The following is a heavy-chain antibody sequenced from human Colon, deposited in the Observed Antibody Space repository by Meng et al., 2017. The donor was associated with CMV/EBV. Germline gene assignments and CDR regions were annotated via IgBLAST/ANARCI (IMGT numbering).Heavy chain of an antibody. CDR1: GDSVSTTTAG. CDR2: TYYRSRWLD. Sequence: SQTLSLTCAISGDSVSTTTAGWNWIRQSPSRGLGWLGRTYYRSRWLDDYAPSVRGRIRIDADTSNNRFSLRLTSVTPEDTAVYYCARRHTSGWYYFDYWGQGTLVTVSS. CDR3: ARRHTSGWYYFDY. J-gene: IGHJ4*02. D-gene: IGHD6-19*01. V-gene: IGHV6-1*01.